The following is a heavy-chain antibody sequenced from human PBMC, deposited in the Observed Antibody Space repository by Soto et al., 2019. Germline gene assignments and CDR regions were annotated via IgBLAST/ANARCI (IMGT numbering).Heavy chain of an antibody. D-gene: IGHD1-26*01. CDR1: GGTFSSYS. Sequence: VQLVQSGAEVKKPGSSVKVSCKASGGTFSSYSINWVRQAPGQGLEWMGEIIPIFGTANYAHKFQGRVTITADEATSTAYVELSSLRSEDTAVYYCARDGGRHSGGIDYWGQGILVTVSS. V-gene: IGHV1-69*01. J-gene: IGHJ4*02. CDR2: IIPIFGTA. CDR3: ARDGGRHSGGIDY.